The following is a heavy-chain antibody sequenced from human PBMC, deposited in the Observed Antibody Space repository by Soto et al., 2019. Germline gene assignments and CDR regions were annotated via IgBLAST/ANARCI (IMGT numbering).Heavy chain of an antibody. Sequence: VQVVESGGGVVQPGRSLRLSCAASGFTFSSFGMHWVRQAPGKGLEWVAVIWHDGKNKYYADSAKGRFTISRDNSKNTLYLQMNSLRAEDKAVYYCARDPGQDEAMDYWGQGTLVTVSS. CDR2: IWHDGKNK. CDR3: ARDPGQDEAMDY. J-gene: IGHJ4*02. CDR1: GFTFSSFG. V-gene: IGHV3-33*01.